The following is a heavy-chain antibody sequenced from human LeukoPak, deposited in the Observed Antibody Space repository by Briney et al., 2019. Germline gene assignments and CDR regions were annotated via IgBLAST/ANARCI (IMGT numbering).Heavy chain of an antibody. J-gene: IGHJ4*02. CDR2: INHSGST. D-gene: IGHD2-21*02. CDR1: GGSISSSSYF. Sequence: PSETLSLTCTVSGGSISSSSYFWGWISQPPGKGLEWIGEINHSGSTNYNPSLKSRVTISVDTSKNQFSLKLSSVTAADTAVYYCARRSEVTASDYWGQGTLVTVSS. CDR3: ARRSEVTASDY. V-gene: IGHV4-39*07.